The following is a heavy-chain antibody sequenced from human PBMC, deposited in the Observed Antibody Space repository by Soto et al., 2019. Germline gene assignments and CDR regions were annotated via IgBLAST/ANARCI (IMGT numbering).Heavy chain of an antibody. CDR1: GFNVRSYW. CDR3: PRDIGFDYVN. J-gene: IGHJ4*02. CDR2: IKEDGSEI. V-gene: IGHV3-7*01. D-gene: IGHD3-16*01. Sequence: PGGSLRLSCAVSGFNVRSYWMSWVRQAPGKGLEWVASIKEDGSEIYYLQSVRGRFAISRDSAVNALQLAMNYLSAEDTATYFCPRDIGFDYVNGGQGTLVAVSS.